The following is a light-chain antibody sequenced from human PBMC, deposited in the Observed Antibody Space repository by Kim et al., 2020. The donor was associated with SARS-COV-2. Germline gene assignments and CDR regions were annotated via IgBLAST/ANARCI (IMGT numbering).Light chain of an antibody. V-gene: IGLV3-19*01. Sequence: ALGQPVRITCKGDSLRNYYASWYQKKPGQAPLLVIYGKNNRPSGIPDRFSGSSSGDTASLTITGTQAEDEADYYCNSRDSSGFHLVFGGGTQLTVL. CDR2: GKN. CDR3: NSRDSSGFHLV. J-gene: IGLJ2*01. CDR1: SLRNYY.